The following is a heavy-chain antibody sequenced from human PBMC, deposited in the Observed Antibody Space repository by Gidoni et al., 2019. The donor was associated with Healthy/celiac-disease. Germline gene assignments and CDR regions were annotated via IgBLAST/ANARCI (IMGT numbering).Heavy chain of an antibody. CDR2: INPSAST. CDR3: ARGEYDFWSGYYPQGHGFDC. Sequence: QVQLQQLGAGLFKTSETLSLACAVYGGSSRGYSWSWIRQPPGQGLEWIGEINPSASTNYNPSLKSRVTISVDTSKIHFSQKLSSVTAADTAVYYCARGEYDFWSGYYPQGHGFDCWGQGTLVTVSS. CDR1: GGSSRGYS. V-gene: IGHV4-34*01. D-gene: IGHD3-3*01. J-gene: IGHJ4*02.